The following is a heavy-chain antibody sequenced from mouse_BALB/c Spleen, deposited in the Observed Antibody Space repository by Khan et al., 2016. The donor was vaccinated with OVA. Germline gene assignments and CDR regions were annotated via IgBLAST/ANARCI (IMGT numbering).Heavy chain of an antibody. V-gene: IGHV2-2*02. CDR2: IWSVGST. D-gene: IGHD2-4*01. CDR3: ARNYDYDEGLAY. Sequence: VELVESGPGLVQPSQSLSITCTVSGFSLTSYGVHWVRQSPGKGLEWLGVIWSVGSTDYNAAFISRLNISKANSKSQAFFKMNSLQANDTAIYYCARNYDYDEGLAYWGQGTLVTVSA. J-gene: IGHJ3*01. CDR1: GFSLTSYG.